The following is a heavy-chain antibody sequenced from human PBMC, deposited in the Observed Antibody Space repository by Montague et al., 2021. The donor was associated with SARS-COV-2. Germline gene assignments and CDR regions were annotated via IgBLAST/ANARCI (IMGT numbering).Heavy chain of an antibody. Sequence: SETLSLTCAAYGGSFSGYYWSWIRQPPGKGLEWIGEINHSGSTNYNPSLKSRVTISVDTSKNQFSLKLSSVTAADTAVYYCARGGTVTTFYYYYYGMDVWGQGTTVTVSS. D-gene: IGHD4-17*01. CDR3: ARGGTVTTFYYYYYGMDV. J-gene: IGHJ6*02. CDR2: INHSGST. CDR1: GGSFSGYY. V-gene: IGHV4-34*01.